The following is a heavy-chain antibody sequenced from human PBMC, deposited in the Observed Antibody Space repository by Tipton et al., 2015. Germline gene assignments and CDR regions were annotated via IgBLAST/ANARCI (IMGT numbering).Heavy chain of an antibody. Sequence: TLSLTCSVSGDSINRYYWSWIRQPPGKGLEWIAEITHSGSTNYNPSLKSRVTISVDTSKNQFSLKLTSVTAADTAVYYCASRGAGTSHYAMDVWGQGTTVTVS. CDR3: ASRGAGTSHYAMDV. J-gene: IGHJ6*02. D-gene: IGHD6-19*01. CDR1: GDSINRYY. CDR2: ITHSGST. V-gene: IGHV4-34*01.